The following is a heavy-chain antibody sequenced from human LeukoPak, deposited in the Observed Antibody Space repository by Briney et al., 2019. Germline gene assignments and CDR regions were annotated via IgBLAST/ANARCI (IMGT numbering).Heavy chain of an antibody. J-gene: IGHJ4*02. CDR1: GFTFSDYY. V-gene: IGHV3-11*06. CDR2: ISSSSSYT. Sequence: PGGSLRLSCAASGFTFSDYYMSWIRQAPGKGLEWVSYISSSSSYTNYADSVKGRFTITRDNAKNSLYLQVNSLRAEDTAVYYCARVGSSWNFDYWGQGTLVTVSS. CDR3: ARVGSSWNFDY. D-gene: IGHD6-13*01.